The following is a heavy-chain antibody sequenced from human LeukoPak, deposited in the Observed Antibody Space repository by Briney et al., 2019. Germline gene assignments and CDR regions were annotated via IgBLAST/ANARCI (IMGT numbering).Heavy chain of an antibody. Sequence: SETLSLTCTVSGYSISSGYYWAWIRQPPGKGLEWIGNIYHTGSTYYNPSLESRVTISVDTSKNQFSLKLSSVTAADTAVYYCARAYSSSWYFNWFDPWGQGTLVTVSS. CDR2: IYHTGST. J-gene: IGHJ5*02. CDR1: GYSISSGYY. D-gene: IGHD6-13*01. CDR3: ARAYSSSWYFNWFDP. V-gene: IGHV4-38-2*02.